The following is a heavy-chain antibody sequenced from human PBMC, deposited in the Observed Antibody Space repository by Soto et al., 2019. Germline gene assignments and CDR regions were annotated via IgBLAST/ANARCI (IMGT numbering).Heavy chain of an antibody. J-gene: IGHJ6*02. D-gene: IGHD3-22*01. CDR1: GGSISSSSYY. CDR2: IYYSGST. CDR3: ARLNSRGSSGYYPSSYYYGMDV. Sequence: KPSETLSLTCTVSGGSISSSSYYWGWIRQPPGKGLEWIGSIYYSGSTYYNPSLKSRVTISVDTSKNQFSLKLSSVTAADTAVYYCARLNSRGSSGYYPSSYYYGMDVWGQGTTVTVS. V-gene: IGHV4-39*01.